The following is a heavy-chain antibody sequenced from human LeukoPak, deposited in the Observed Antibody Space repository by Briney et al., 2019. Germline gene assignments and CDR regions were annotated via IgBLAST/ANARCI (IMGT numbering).Heavy chain of an antibody. J-gene: IGHJ4*02. CDR3: ARDYDFDY. D-gene: IGHD3-16*01. V-gene: IGHV3-48*03. CDR1: GFTFSSYE. Sequence: GGSLRLSCAASGFTFSSYEMTWVRQAPGKGLEWISYISSSGSAIYYADSVKGRFTISRDNAKNSLYLQMNSLKAEDTAVYYCARDYDFDYWGQGTLVTVSS. CDR2: ISSSGSAI.